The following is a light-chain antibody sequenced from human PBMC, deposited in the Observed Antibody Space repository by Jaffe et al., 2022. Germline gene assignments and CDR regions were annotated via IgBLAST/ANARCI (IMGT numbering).Light chain of an antibody. CDR1: QSVLHSDGKTY. Sequence: DIVMTQTPLSLSVTPGQPASISCKSSQSVLHSDGKTYLYWYLQKPGQSPQLLIYGVSSRFSGVPDRISGSGSGTDFTLKISRVEAEDVGVYYCMQGIYPWTFGQGTKVEIK. CDR2: GVS. J-gene: IGKJ1*01. V-gene: IGKV2-29*02. CDR3: MQGIYPWT.